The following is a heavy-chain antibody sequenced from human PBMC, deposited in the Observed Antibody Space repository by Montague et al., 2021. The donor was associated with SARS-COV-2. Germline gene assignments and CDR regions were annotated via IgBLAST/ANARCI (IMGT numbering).Heavy chain of an antibody. D-gene: IGHD1-20*01. Sequence: SETLSLTCAVYGGSLSGYYWSWIRQPPGKGLEWIGEINHSGSTNYNPSLKSRVTITLDTSKNQFSLKLSSVTTADTAVYYCARGRRRYNWRDETSYYYGMDVWGQGTTFTVSS. V-gene: IGHV4-34*01. CDR1: GGSLSGYY. CDR3: ARGRRRYNWRDETSYYYGMDV. J-gene: IGHJ6*02. CDR2: INHSGST.